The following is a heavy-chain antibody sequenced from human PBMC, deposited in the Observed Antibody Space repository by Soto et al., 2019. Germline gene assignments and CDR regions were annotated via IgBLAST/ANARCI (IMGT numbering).Heavy chain of an antibody. CDR3: ARVRTVYDFWSGYYI. V-gene: IGHV3-48*01. CDR1: GFTFSSYS. Sequence: GGSLRLSCAASGFTFSSYSMNWVRQAPGKGLEWVSYISSSSSTIYYADSVKGRFTISRDNAKNSLYLQMNSLRAEDTAVYYCARVRTVYDFWSGYYIWGQGTLVTVSS. D-gene: IGHD3-3*01. J-gene: IGHJ4*02. CDR2: ISSSSSTI.